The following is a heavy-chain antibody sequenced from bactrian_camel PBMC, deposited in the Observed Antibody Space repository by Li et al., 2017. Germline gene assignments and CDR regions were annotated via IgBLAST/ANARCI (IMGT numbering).Heavy chain of an antibody. V-gene: IGHV3S40*01. Sequence: VQLVESGGDLVQPGGSLRLSCVASGFTFSDVTMSWVRQAAGKGLEWVSTIIPDGARQYYADSVKGRFTISRDNAKDTLYLQMNSLKIEDTAVYYCSLGSSRQATMTARGKGTQVTVS. D-gene: IGHD3*01. CDR1: GFTFSDVT. CDR2: IIPDGARQ. J-gene: IGHJ4*01.